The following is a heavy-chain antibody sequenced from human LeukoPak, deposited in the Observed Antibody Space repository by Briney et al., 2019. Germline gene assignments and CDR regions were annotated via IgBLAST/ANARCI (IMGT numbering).Heavy chain of an antibody. CDR2: INHSGST. CDR3: ARTIAAAGTYYFDY. V-gene: IGHV4-34*01. CDR1: GGSFSGYY. D-gene: IGHD6-13*01. J-gene: IGHJ4*02. Sequence: PSETLSLTCAVYGGSFSGYYWSWIRQPPGKGLEWIGEINHSGSTNYNPSLKSRVTISVGTSKNQFSLKLSSVTAADTAVYYCARTIAAAGTYYFDYWGQGTLVTVSS.